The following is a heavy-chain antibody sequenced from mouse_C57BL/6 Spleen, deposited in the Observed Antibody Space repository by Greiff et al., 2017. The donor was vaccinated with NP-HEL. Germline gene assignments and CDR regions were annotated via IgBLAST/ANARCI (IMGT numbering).Heavy chain of an antibody. V-gene: IGHV5-17*01. J-gene: IGHJ4*01. CDR2: ISSGSSTI. D-gene: IGHD1-1*01. CDR1: GFTFSDYG. Sequence: EVQLVESGGGLVKPGGSLKLSCAASGFTFSDYGMHWVRQAPEKGLEWVAYISSGSSTIYYADTVKGRLTISRDNAKNTLFLQMTSLRSEDTAMYYCAREIYYYGSSPSYAMDYWGQGTSVTVSS. CDR3: AREIYYYGSSPSYAMDY.